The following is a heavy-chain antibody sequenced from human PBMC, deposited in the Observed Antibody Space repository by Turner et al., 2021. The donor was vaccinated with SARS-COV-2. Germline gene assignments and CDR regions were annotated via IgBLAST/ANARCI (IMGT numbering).Heavy chain of an antibody. CDR2: IYYSGST. D-gene: IGHD2-15*01. CDR3: ARVLGYCSGVSCYPDY. V-gene: IGHV4-39*01. Sequence: LQLQEACPGLVKSSETLSLPCTVAGGSFSSSSYYWGWIRQPPGKGLEWIGSIYYSGSTYYNPSLKSRVTISVDTSKNQFSLKLSSVTAADTAVYYCARVLGYCSGVSCYPDYWGQGTLVTVSS. CDR1: GGSFSSSSYY. J-gene: IGHJ4*02.